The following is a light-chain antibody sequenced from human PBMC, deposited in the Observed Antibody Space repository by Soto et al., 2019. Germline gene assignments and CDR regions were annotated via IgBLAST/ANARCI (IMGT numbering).Light chain of an antibody. CDR2: EVS. CDR1: SSDVGGYNY. CDR3: SSYSSSNTHVL. V-gene: IGLV2-14*01. J-gene: IGLJ2*01. Sequence: QSALTQPASVFGSPGQSITISCTGTSSDVGGYNYVSWYQQHPGKAPKLMIYEVSNRPSGVSYRFSGSKSGATASLTISGLQADDEADYYCSSYSSSNTHVLFGGGTKLTVL.